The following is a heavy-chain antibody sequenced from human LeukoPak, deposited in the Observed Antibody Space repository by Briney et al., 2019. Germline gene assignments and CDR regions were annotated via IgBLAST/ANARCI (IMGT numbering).Heavy chain of an antibody. CDR2: ISSSSSYI. CDR1: GFTVSSNY. V-gene: IGHV3-21*01. CDR3: ARDRAAAGIFDY. J-gene: IGHJ4*02. Sequence: GGSLRLSCAASGFTVSSNYMSWVRQAPGKGLEWVSSISSSSSYIYYADSVKGRFTISRDNAKNSLYLQMNSLRAEDTAVYYCARDRAAAGIFDYWGQGTLVTVSS. D-gene: IGHD6-13*01.